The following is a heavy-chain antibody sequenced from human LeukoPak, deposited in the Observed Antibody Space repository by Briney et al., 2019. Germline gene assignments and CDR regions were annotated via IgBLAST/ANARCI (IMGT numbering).Heavy chain of an antibody. J-gene: IGHJ4*02. D-gene: IGHD2-2*01. Sequence: GGSLRLSCAASGFTFSSYGMHWVRQAPGKGLEWVAVIWYGGSNKYYADSVKGRFTISRDNSKNTLYLQMNSLRAEDTAVYYCAKCWGRSSTSCSYFDYWGQGTLVTVSS. CDR3: AKCWGRSSTSCSYFDY. CDR1: GFTFSSYG. V-gene: IGHV3-30*02. CDR2: IWYGGSNK.